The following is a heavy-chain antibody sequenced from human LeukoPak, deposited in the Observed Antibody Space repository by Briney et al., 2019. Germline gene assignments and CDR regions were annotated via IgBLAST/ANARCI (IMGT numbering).Heavy chain of an antibody. CDR2: LDRETDET. J-gene: IGHJ4*02. D-gene: IGHD4-11*01. CDR1: GFVLTGVS. CDR3: ITDHYNNHGNFDF. V-gene: IGHV1-24*01. Sequence: ASVKVSCKVSGFVLTGVSVHWVRQAPGKGLEWMASLDRETDETIYAQNFQGRVTMTEDTSTDTAYMEVRRLTSEDTALHFCITDHYNNHGNFDFWGQGTQLNVAS.